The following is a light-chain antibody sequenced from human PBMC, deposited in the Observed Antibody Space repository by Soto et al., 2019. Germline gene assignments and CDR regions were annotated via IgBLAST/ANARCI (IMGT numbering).Light chain of an antibody. CDR3: SSKTSSSSPFV. Sequence: ALTQPASVSGSPGQSITISCTGSTSDVGAYNYVSWYKHHPGQAPQLMIYEVSNRPSGVSNRFSGSKSGNTASLTISGLQADDEGDYYCSSKTSSSSPFVFGTGTKVTVL. CDR1: TSDVGAYNY. V-gene: IGLV2-14*01. CDR2: EVS. J-gene: IGLJ1*01.